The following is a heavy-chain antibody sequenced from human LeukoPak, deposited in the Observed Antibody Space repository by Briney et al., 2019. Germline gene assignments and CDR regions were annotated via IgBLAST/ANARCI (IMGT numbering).Heavy chain of an antibody. D-gene: IGHD6-6*01. V-gene: IGHV4-59*01. J-gene: IGHJ4*02. Sequence: PSETLSLTCSVSGVSISNYYWSWIRQPPGKGLEWIAFIYYDGSTNYNPSLKSRATISVDTSKNQYSLNLSSVTPADTAVYYCARGGASSKFFDAWGQGTLVTGSS. CDR1: GVSISNYY. CDR3: ARGGASSKFFDA. CDR2: IYYDGST.